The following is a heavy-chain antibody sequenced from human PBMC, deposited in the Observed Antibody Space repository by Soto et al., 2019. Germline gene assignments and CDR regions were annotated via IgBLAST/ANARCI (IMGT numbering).Heavy chain of an antibody. V-gene: IGHV5-51*01. CDR3: GISTHLAPFDY. D-gene: IGHD2-15*01. CDR2: IYPGDSDT. Sequence: GESLKISCKGSGYSFTSYWIGWVRQVPGKGLEWMGIIYPGDSDTRYSPSFQGQVTISADKSVSTAYLQWSSLKASDTGIYYCGISTHLAPFDYWGQGTLVTVSS. J-gene: IGHJ4*02. CDR1: GYSFTSYW.